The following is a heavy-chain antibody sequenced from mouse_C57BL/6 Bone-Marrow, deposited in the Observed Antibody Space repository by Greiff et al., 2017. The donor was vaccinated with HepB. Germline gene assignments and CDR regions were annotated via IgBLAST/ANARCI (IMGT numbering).Heavy chain of an antibody. CDR1: GFNIKDDY. V-gene: IGHV14-4*01. J-gene: IGHJ1*03. CDR3: TTITTVVYWYFDV. Sequence: EVQGVESGAELVRPGASVKLSCTASGFNIKDDYMHWVKQRPEQGLEWIGWIDPENGDTEYASKFQGKATITADTSSNTAYLQLSSLTSEDTAVYYCTTITTVVYWYFDVWGTGTTVTVSS. CDR2: IDPENGDT. D-gene: IGHD1-1*01.